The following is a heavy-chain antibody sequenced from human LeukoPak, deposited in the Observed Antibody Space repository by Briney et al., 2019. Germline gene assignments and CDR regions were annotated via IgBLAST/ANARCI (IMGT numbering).Heavy chain of an antibody. Sequence: GGSLRLSCAASGFTFSSYAMTWVRQAPGKGLECVSAIGGSGDSTYYADSVKGRFTISRDNSKNTLYLQMKRLRAEDTAVYYCARDRTGYYIAAEYFQHWGQGTLVTVSS. J-gene: IGHJ1*01. CDR1: GFTFSSYA. D-gene: IGHD3/OR15-3a*01. CDR3: ARDRTGYYIAAEYFQH. V-gene: IGHV3-23*01. CDR2: IGGSGDST.